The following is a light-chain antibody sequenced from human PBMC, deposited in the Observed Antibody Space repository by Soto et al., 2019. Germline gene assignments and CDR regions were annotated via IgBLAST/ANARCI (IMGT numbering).Light chain of an antibody. CDR1: QNINTW. CDR3: QQYEAYPLT. J-gene: IGKJ4*01. CDR2: KAS. V-gene: IGKV1-5*03. Sequence: DIQMTQSPSTLSASVVDRVTITCRASQNINTWLAWYQQKPGKAPYLLIYKASDLQSGVPSRFSGSASGTEFTLTISSLQPDGIATYYCQQYEAYPLTYGGGTKVEI.